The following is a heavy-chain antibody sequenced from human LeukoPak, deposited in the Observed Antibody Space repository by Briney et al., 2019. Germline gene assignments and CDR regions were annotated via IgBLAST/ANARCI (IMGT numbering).Heavy chain of an antibody. V-gene: IGHV3-23*01. D-gene: IGHD1-1*01. CDR2: ISGSGGST. Sequence: GGSLRLSCAASGFTFSSYAMSWVRQAPGKGLEWVSAISGSGGSTYYADSVKGRFTISRDNAKNLLYLQMDSLRVEDTAIYYCARDPRTVRIWGQGTLVTVSS. CDR3: ARDPRTVRI. CDR1: GFTFSSYA. J-gene: IGHJ4*02.